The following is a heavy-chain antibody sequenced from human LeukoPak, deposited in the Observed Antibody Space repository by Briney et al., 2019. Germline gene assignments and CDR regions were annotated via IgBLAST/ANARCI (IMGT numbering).Heavy chain of an antibody. J-gene: IGHJ5*02. Sequence: SETLSLTRTVSGYSISSGYYWGWIRPPPGKGLEWIGSIYHSGSTYYNPSLKSRVTMSVDTSKNQFSLKLSSVTAADTAVYYCARDSGTTGGVKFDPWGQGTLVTVSS. CDR2: IYHSGST. V-gene: IGHV4-38-2*02. D-gene: IGHD3-16*01. CDR3: ARDSGTTGGVKFDP. CDR1: GYSISSGYY.